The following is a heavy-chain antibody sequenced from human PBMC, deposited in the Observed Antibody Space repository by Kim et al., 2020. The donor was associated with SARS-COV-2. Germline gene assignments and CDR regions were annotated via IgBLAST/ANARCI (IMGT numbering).Heavy chain of an antibody. CDR1: GFTFDDYG. V-gene: IGHV3-20*04. J-gene: IGHJ6*02. D-gene: IGHD3-10*01. Sequence: GGSLRLSCAASGFTFDDYGMSWVRQAPGKGLEWVSGINWNGGSTGYADSVKGRFTISRDNAKNSLYLQMNSLRAEDTALYYCARVSKYYYGSGYYYYYGMDVWGQGTTVTVSS. CDR3: ARVSKYYYGSGYYYYYGMDV. CDR2: INWNGGST.